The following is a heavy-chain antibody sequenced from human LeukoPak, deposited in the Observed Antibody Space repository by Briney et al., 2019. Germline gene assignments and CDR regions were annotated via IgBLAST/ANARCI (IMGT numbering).Heavy chain of an antibody. D-gene: IGHD3-9*01. CDR1: GYTFTSYY. Sequence: ASVKVSCKASGYTFTSYYMHWVRQAPGQGLEWMGWINPNSGGTNYAQKFQGRVTMTRDTSISTAYMELSRLRSDDTAVYYCARDSMDYDILTGYYNGWFDPWGQGTLVTVSS. CDR2: INPNSGGT. J-gene: IGHJ5*02. V-gene: IGHV1-2*02. CDR3: ARDSMDYDILTGYYNGWFDP.